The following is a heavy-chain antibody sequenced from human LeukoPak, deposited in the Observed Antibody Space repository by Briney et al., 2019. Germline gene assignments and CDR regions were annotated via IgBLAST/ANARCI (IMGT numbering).Heavy chain of an antibody. CDR2: ISSSGSTL. V-gene: IGHV3-48*03. Sequence: GGSLRLSSAASGFTFSSYEMNWVRQAPGKGLEGVSYISSSGSTLYYADSVKGRFTISRDNAKNSLYRQMNSLRAEDTAVYYCARVRRGSYSTPLGYWGQGTLVTVSS. CDR3: ARVRRGSYSTPLGY. CDR1: GFTFSSYE. J-gene: IGHJ4*02. D-gene: IGHD1-26*01.